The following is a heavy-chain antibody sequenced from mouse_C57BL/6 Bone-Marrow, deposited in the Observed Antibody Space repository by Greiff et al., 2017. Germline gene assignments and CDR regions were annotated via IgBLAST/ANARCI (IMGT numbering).Heavy chain of an antibody. CDR1: GYSITSGYY. J-gene: IGHJ2*01. Sequence: EVQLQESGPGLVKPSQSLSLTCSVTGYSITSGYYWNWIRQFPGNKLEWMGYISYDGSNNYNPSLKNRISITRDTSKNQFFLKLNSVTTEDTATYYCAREDDSTTLFDYWGQGTTLTVSS. CDR2: ISYDGSN. D-gene: IGHD2-4*01. CDR3: AREDDSTTLFDY. V-gene: IGHV3-6*01.